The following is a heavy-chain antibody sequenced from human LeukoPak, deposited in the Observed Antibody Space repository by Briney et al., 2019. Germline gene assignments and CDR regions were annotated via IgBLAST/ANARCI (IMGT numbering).Heavy chain of an antibody. V-gene: IGHV3-21*05. Sequence: GGSLRPSCGASRLTLSTYTMNWVRQAPGKGLEWVSHIAGRSDSIYYADSVKGRFTISRDKAKNSLHLQMKSLRAEDTAVYYCAKGCSSTSCYTRIYYYYMDVWGKGTTVTVTS. CDR1: RLTLSTYT. CDR2: IAGRSDSI. J-gene: IGHJ6*03. CDR3: AKGCSSTSCYTRIYYYYMDV. D-gene: IGHD2-2*02.